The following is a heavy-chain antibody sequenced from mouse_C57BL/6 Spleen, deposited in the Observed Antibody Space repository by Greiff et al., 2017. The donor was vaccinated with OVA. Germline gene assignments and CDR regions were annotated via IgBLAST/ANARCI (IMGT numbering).Heavy chain of an antibody. V-gene: IGHV1-7*01. J-gene: IGHJ1*03. Sequence: QVQLQQSGAELAKPGASVKLSCKASGYTFTSYWMHWVKQRPGQGLEWIGYINPSSGYTKYNQKFKDEATLTADKSSSTAYMQLSSLTYEDSAVYYCAIITTVVAGDFDVWGTGTTVTVSS. D-gene: IGHD1-1*01. CDR2: INPSSGYT. CDR3: AIITTVVAGDFDV. CDR1: GYTFTSYW.